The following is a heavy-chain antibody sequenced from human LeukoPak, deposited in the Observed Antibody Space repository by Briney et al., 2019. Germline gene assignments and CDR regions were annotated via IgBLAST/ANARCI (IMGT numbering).Heavy chain of an antibody. CDR1: GFTFSSYG. Sequence: GGALRLSCAASGFTFSSYGMHWLRPAPGRGLAGVAFIRYDGSKKYYADSVKGRLTTSRDNSKNTLYLQMTSLRGDDTAVYYCAKEKNSYSSSSGQGYWGQGTLVTVSS. J-gene: IGHJ4*02. D-gene: IGHD6-6*01. CDR3: AKEKNSYSSSSGQGY. CDR2: IRYDGSKK. V-gene: IGHV3-30*02.